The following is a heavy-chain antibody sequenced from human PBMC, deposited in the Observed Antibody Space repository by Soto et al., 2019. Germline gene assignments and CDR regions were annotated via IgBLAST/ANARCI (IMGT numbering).Heavy chain of an antibody. V-gene: IGHV1-69*13. CDR3: ARGVWRFLEWAYYYYGMDV. CDR1: GVTFSSYA. J-gene: IGHJ6*02. Sequence: SVKAFCKAPGVTFSSYALRWARQATGQGLEWMGGIIPIFGTANYAQKFQGRVTITADESTSTDYMELSSLRSEDTAVYYCARGVWRFLEWAYYYYGMDVWAQGTTVTVSS. CDR2: IIPIFGTA. D-gene: IGHD3-3*01.